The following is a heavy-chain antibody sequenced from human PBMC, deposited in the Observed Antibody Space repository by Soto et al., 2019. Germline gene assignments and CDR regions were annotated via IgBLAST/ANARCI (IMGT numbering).Heavy chain of an antibody. V-gene: IGHV4-39*07. CDR3: ARVQAGLEYFQH. CDR2: IYYSGST. CDR1: GGSISSSSYY. J-gene: IGHJ1*01. Sequence: SETLSLTCTVSGGSISSSSYYWGWIRQPPGKGLEWIGSIYYSGSTYYNPSLKSRVTISVDTSKNQFSLKLSSVTAADTAVYYCARVQAGLEYFQHWGQGTLVTVSS.